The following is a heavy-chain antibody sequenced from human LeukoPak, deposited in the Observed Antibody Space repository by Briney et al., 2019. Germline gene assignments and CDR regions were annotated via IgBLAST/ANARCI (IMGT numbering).Heavy chain of an antibody. Sequence: SGTLSLTCAVSGGSISSSNWWSWVRQPPGKGLEWIGYIHYSGTTNYNPSLKNRVTILVVTSKNQFSLRLSSVSAADTAVYYCARERAAPGSYYYYGMDVWGQGTTVTVSS. D-gene: IGHD3-10*01. CDR2: IHYSGTT. CDR3: ARERAAPGSYYYYGMDV. CDR1: GGSISSSNW. V-gene: IGHV4-4*02. J-gene: IGHJ6*02.